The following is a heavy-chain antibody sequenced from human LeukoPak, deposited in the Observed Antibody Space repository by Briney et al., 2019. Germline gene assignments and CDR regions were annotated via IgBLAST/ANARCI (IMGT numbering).Heavy chain of an antibody. J-gene: IGHJ3*02. Sequence: GGSLRLSCAASGFTFSSYAMHWVRQAPGKGLEWVAVISYDGSNKYYADSVKGRFTISRDNSKNTLYLQMNSLRAEDTAVYYCARAHHDAFDIWGQGTMVTVSS. CDR1: GFTFSSYA. CDR2: ISYDGSNK. CDR3: ARAHHDAFDI. V-gene: IGHV3-30-3*01.